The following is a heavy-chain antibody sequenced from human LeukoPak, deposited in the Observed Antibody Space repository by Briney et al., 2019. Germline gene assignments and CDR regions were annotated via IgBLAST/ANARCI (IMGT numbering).Heavy chain of an antibody. V-gene: IGHV3-23*01. CDR3: AKDRGNYYFDY. D-gene: IGHD4-23*01. CDR1: GFTFSSYA. J-gene: IGHJ4*02. Sequence: GGSLILSCAASGFTFSSYAMNWVRQAPGKGLEWVSALSSSGGGTYYADSVKGRFTVSRDNSKNTLYLQMSSLRAEDTAVYYCAKDRGNYYFDYWGQGCLVIVSS. CDR2: LSSSGGGT.